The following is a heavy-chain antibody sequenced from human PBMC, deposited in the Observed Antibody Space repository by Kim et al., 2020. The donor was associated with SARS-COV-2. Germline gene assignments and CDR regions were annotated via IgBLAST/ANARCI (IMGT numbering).Heavy chain of an antibody. V-gene: IGHV4-59*09. D-gene: IGHD1-26*01. CDR3: ARGGFSGSYYNWFDP. Sequence: PTLNGRATISVDTSKNQFSLQLGSVTAADTAVYYCARGGFSGSYYNWFDPWGQGTLVTVSS. J-gene: IGHJ5*02.